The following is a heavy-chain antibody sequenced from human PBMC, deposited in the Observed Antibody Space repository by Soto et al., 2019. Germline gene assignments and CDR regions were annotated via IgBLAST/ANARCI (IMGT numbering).Heavy chain of an antibody. CDR2: IYYSGST. V-gene: IGHV4-31*03. Sequence: PSETLSLTCTVSGGSISSGGYYWSWIRQRPGKGLEWIGYIYYSGSTYYNPSLKSRVTISVDTSKNQFSLKLSSVTAADTAVYYCARAASDYGDYGMDVWGQGTTVTVSS. J-gene: IGHJ6*02. CDR1: GGSISSGGYY. CDR3: ARAASDYGDYGMDV. D-gene: IGHD4-17*01.